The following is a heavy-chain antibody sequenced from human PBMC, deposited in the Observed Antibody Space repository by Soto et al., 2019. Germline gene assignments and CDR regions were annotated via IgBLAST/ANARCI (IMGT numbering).Heavy chain of an antibody. V-gene: IGHV1-3*01. CDR3: ARVSSVGAYCGGDCLDAFDI. D-gene: IGHD2-21*02. Sequence: QVQLVQSGAEVKKPGASVKVSCKASGYTFTSYAMPWVRQAPGQRLEWMGWINAGNGHTKYSQKFQGRVTITRDTAASTAYMELSSVRSEDTAVYYCARVSSVGAYCGGDCLDAFDIWGQGTMVTVSS. CDR1: GYTFTSYA. J-gene: IGHJ3*02. CDR2: INAGNGHT.